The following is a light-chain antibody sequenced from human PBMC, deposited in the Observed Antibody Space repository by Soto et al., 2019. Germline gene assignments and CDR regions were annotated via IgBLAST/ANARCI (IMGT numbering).Light chain of an antibody. V-gene: IGKV3-11*01. CDR2: DAS. Sequence: EILLTQSPATLSLSPGERATLSCGASQSVSNYLAWYQQKPGQAPRLLIHDASNRATGIPARFRGSGSGTDFTLTISTLETEDFEVYYCQQRSNWPPTFGLGTKVDIK. J-gene: IGKJ1*01. CDR3: QQRSNWPPT. CDR1: QSVSNY.